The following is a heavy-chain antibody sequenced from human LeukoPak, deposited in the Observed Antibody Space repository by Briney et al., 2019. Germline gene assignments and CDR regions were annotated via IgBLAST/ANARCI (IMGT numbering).Heavy chain of an antibody. J-gene: IGHJ2*01. CDR3: ARTYGSSGLGYLDL. CDR1: GGSISSDY. Sequence: SETLSLTCTVSGGSISSDYWSWIRQPPGKGLEWIGYIYYSGSTNYSPSLKSRLTISVDTSKNQFSLKLSSVTAADTAVYYCARTYGSSGLGYLDLWGRGTLVTVSS. D-gene: IGHD6-13*01. CDR2: IYYSGST. V-gene: IGHV4-59*01.